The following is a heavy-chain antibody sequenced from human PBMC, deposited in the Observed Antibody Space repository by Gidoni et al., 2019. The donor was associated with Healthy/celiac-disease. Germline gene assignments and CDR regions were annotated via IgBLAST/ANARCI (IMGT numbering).Heavy chain of an antibody. CDR1: GFTCRSYE. D-gene: IGHD3-10*01. J-gene: IGHJ4*02. CDR3: ARAIMVRGGSFDY. V-gene: IGHV3-48*03. Sequence: EVQLVESGGGLVPPGGSLRLSCAASGFTCRSYEMNWVRQAPGKGLEWVSYISSSGSTIYYADSVKGRFTISRDNAKNSLYLQMNSLRAEDTAVYYCARAIMVRGGSFDYWGQGTLVTVSS. CDR2: ISSSGSTI.